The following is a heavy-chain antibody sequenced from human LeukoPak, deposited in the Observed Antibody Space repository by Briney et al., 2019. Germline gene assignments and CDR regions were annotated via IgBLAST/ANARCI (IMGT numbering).Heavy chain of an antibody. D-gene: IGHD6-19*01. J-gene: IGHJ4*02. CDR2: VNPTSGGT. V-gene: IGHV1-2*02. CDR3: GSGQWLVGVFY. Sequence: ASVKVSCKTSGYTFTSYYMHWVRQAPGQGLEWMGWVNPTSGGTNYAQKFQGRVTMTRDTSISTAYMELSRLRSDDTAVYYCGSGQWLVGVFYWGQGTLVTVSS. CDR1: GYTFTSYY.